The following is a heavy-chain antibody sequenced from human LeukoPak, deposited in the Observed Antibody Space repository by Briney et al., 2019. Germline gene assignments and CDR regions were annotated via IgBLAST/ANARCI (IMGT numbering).Heavy chain of an antibody. D-gene: IGHD1-26*01. CDR3: AKPSGSYYSGFM. CDR2: ISSSSSYI. Sequence: PGGSLRLSCAASGFTFSSYSMNWVRQAPGKGLEWVSSISSSSSYIYYADSVKGRFTISRDNAKNSLYLQMNSLRAEDTAVYYCAKPSGSYYSGFMWGQGTLVTVSS. V-gene: IGHV3-21*01. J-gene: IGHJ4*02. CDR1: GFTFSSYS.